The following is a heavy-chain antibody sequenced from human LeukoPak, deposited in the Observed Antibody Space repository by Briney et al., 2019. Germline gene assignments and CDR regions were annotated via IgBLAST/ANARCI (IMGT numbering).Heavy chain of an antibody. CDR1: GFSFSRYT. CDR2: ISSSSTYM. CDR3: ARVPHSSPGAFDH. D-gene: IGHD6-13*01. Sequence: AGSLRLSCAASGFSFSRYTMNWVRQAPGKGLEWVSSISSSSTYMYYADSMKGRFTISRDDANNSLYLQMNSLGAEDTAVYYCARVPHSSPGAFDHWGQGTLVTVSS. V-gene: IGHV3-21*01. J-gene: IGHJ4*02.